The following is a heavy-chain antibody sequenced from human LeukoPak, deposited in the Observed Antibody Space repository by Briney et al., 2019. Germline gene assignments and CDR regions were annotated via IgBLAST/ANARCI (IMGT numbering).Heavy chain of an antibody. V-gene: IGHV1-2*02. Sequence: ASVKVSCKASGYTFTGYYMHWVRQAPGQGLEWMGWINTNSGGTNYAQKFQGRVTMTRDTSISTAYMELSRLRSDDTAVYYCARDRARWGSKTFGYWGQGTLVTVSS. D-gene: IGHD3-16*01. J-gene: IGHJ4*02. CDR1: GYTFTGYY. CDR3: ARDRARWGSKTFGY. CDR2: INTNSGGT.